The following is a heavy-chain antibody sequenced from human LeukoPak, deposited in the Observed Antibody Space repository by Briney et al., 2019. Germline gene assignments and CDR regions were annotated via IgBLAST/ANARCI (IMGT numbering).Heavy chain of an antibody. V-gene: IGHV4-61*02. CDR1: GGSISSGSYY. CDR3: ARDLVRGSYKKKDAFDI. D-gene: IGHD1-26*01. J-gene: IGHJ3*02. Sequence: SETLSLTCTVSGGSISSGSYYWSWIRQPAGKGLEWIGRIYTSGSTNYNPSLKSRVTISVDTSKNQFSLKLSSVTAADTAVYYCARDLVRGSYKKKDAFDIWGQGTMVTVSS. CDR2: IYTSGST.